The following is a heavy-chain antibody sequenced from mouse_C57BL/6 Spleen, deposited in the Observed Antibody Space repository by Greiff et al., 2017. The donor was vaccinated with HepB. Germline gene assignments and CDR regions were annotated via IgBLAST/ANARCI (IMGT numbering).Heavy chain of an antibody. D-gene: IGHD1-1*01. CDR3: ARHSPYYYGSSYIAY. Sequence: EVQVVESGGGLVKPGGSLKLSCAASGFTFSSYTMSWVRQTPEKRLEWVATISGGGGNTYYPDSVKGRFTIYRDNAKNTLYLQMSSLRSEDTALYYCARHSPYYYGSSYIAYWGQGTLVTVSA. V-gene: IGHV5-9*01. CDR2: ISGGGGNT. CDR1: GFTFSSYT. J-gene: IGHJ3*01.